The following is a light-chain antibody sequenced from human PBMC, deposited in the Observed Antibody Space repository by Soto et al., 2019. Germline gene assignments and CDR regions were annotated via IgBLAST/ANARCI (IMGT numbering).Light chain of an antibody. CDR1: SSDIGGYNY. Sequence: QSALTQPASVSGSPGQSITIFCSGTSSDIGGYNYVSWYQHHPGKAPKLIIYEVSYRPSGVSNRFSGSKSGNTASLTISGLQAEDEAEYYCSSYTNINTRACVFGTGTKLTVL. CDR2: EVS. V-gene: IGLV2-14*01. J-gene: IGLJ1*01. CDR3: SSYTNINTRACV.